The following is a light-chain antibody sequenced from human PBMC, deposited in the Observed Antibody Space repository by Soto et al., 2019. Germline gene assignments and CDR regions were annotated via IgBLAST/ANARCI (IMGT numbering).Light chain of an antibody. CDR2: ENA. CDR3: QSYDSSLHVWV. CDR1: SSNIGAGSD. V-gene: IGLV1-40*01. Sequence: QLVLTQPPSVSGAPGQRVLISCTGSSSNIGAGSDVHWYQQLPGTTPKLLIHENANRPSGVPDRFSGFKSGTSASLAITGLQAEDEADYYCQSYDSSLHVWVFGGGTKLTVL. J-gene: IGLJ3*02.